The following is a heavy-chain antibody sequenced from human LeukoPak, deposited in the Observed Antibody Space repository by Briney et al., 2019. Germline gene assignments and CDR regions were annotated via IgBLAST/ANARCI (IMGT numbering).Heavy chain of an antibody. CDR1: GFTFSSYW. J-gene: IGHJ4*02. V-gene: IGHV3-7*04. CDR3: ARDKYGAYFDS. D-gene: IGHD4-17*01. CDR2: VKPDGSEK. Sequence: GGSLRLSCAASGFTFSSYWMDWVRQAPGKGLEWVANVKPDGSEKYYVDSVKGRFTISRDNAKNSLYLQMNSLRVEDTAVYYCARDKYGAYFDSWGQGTLVTVSS.